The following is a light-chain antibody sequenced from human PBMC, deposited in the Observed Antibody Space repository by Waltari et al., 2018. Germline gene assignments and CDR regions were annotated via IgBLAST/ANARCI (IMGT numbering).Light chain of an antibody. CDR3: QQYKRPPWT. Sequence: DIQMTQSPSSLSASVGDRVTITCRATESINTWLAWYQQKPGKAPKLLIYKAFNLESGVPSRFSGSGSGTEFTLSISNLQPDDFATYYCQQYKRPPWTFGQGTK. V-gene: IGKV1-5*03. CDR1: ESINTW. CDR2: KAF. J-gene: IGKJ1*01.